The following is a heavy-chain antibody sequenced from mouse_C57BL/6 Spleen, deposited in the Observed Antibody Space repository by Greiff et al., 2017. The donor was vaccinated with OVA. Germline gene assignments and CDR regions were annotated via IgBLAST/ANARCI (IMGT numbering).Heavy chain of an antibody. CDR3: VRHEDYYGSRDWYFDV. D-gene: IGHD1-1*01. V-gene: IGHV10-1*01. CDR2: IRSKSNNYAT. J-gene: IGHJ1*03. Sequence: EVQRVESGGGLVQPQGSLKLSCAASGFSFNTYAMNWVRQAPGKGLEWVARIRSKSNNYATYYADSVKDRFTISRDDSESMLYLQMNNLKTEDTAMYYCVRHEDYYGSRDWYFDVWGTGTTVTVSS. CDR1: GFSFNTYA.